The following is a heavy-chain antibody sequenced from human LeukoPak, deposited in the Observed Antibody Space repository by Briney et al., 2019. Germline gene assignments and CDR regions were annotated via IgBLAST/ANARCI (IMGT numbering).Heavy chain of an antibody. CDR3: VRDGGVSGYDLLDY. CDR2: ITGGHYAT. J-gene: IGHJ4*02. CDR1: GFSFSSFA. V-gene: IGHV3-23*01. Sequence: PGGSLRLSCAASGFSFSSFAMTWVRQAPGKGLEWVSSITGGHYATYNTDSVKARFTISRDNAKNSLSLQMNSLRAEDTAVYYCVRDGGVSGYDLLDYWGQGTLVTVSS. D-gene: IGHD5-12*01.